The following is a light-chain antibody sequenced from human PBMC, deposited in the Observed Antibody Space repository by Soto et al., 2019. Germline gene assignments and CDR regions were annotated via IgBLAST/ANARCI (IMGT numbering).Light chain of an antibody. J-gene: IGKJ5*01. CDR1: QSVSSY. V-gene: IGKV3-11*01. CDR3: QQRHMWPIT. Sequence: EIVLTQSPATLSLSPGERATLSCRASQSVSSYLAWYQQKPGQAPRLLIYDASKRATGIPARFSGSGSGTDFTLTISSLEPDDFAVYHCQQRHMWPITFGQGTRLEIK. CDR2: DAS.